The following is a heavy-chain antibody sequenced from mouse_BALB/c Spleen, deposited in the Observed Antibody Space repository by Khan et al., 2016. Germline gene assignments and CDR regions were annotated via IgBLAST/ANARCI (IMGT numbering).Heavy chain of an antibody. CDR2: INPSTGYT. CDR1: GYTFTSYW. V-gene: IGHV1-7*01. Sequence: QVQLQQSGAELAKPGASVKMSCKASGYTFTSYWMHWVKQRPGQGLEWIGYINPSTGYTEYNQKFKDKATLTAAKSSSTAYMQLSSLTSEDSAVYYCARWGYDAMDYWGQGTSDTVSS. CDR3: ARWGYDAMDY. J-gene: IGHJ4*01.